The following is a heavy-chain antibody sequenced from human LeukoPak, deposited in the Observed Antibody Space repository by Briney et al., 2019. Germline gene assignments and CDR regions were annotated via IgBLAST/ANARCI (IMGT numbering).Heavy chain of an antibody. D-gene: IGHD6-13*01. CDR1: GGSFSGYY. J-gene: IGHJ4*02. CDR2: INHSGST. V-gene: IGHV4-34*01. CDR3: ARREQLDSPGFDY. Sequence: SETLSLTCAVYGGSFSGYYWSWIRQPPGKGLEWIGEINHSGSTNYNPSLKSRVTISVDTSKNQFSLKLSSVTAADTAVYYCARREQLDSPGFDYWGQGTLVTVPS.